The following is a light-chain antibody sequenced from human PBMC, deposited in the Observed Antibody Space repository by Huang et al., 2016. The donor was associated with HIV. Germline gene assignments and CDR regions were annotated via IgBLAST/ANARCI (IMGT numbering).Light chain of an antibody. Sequence: DIQMTQSPSSLSASVGDRVTITCQASQDISNYLNWYQQKPGKAPKLLIYYASNLETGVPSRFSGSGSGTDFTFTISSLQPEDIATYYCQHFDNLALTFGGGTKVQIK. V-gene: IGKV1-33*01. CDR1: QDISNY. J-gene: IGKJ4*01. CDR3: QHFDNLALT. CDR2: YAS.